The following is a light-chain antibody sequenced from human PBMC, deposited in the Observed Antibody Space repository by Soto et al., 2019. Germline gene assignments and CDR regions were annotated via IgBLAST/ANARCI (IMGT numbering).Light chain of an antibody. J-gene: IGLJ3*02. CDR1: NSDVGGYDR. V-gene: IGLV2-14*01. CDR3: ISYIPSTTNHWV. Sequence: QSALTQPASVSGSPGQSITISCTGTNSDVGGYDRVSWYQHHPGKAPKLLIFEVYNRPSGISDSFSGSKSGDTASLTISGLQAEDEADYSSISYIPSTTNHWVFGGGTKLTVL. CDR2: EVY.